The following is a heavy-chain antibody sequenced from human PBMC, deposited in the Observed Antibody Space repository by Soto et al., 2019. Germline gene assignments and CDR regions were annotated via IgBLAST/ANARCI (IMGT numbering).Heavy chain of an antibody. Sequence: SLLLSCAASGFPFDDYAMHWVRQVPGKGLEWVSGINWNSGSIGYGDSVKGRFAISRDNAKNSLHLQMNSLSAEDTAFYYCVKDESINWYSGHFRHWGQGTLVTVSS. CDR1: GFPFDDYA. CDR3: VKDESINWYSGHFRH. J-gene: IGHJ1*01. V-gene: IGHV3-9*01. CDR2: INWNSGSI. D-gene: IGHD6-13*01.